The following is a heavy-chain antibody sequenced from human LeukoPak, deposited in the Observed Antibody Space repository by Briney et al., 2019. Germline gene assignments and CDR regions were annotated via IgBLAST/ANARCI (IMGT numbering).Heavy chain of an antibody. V-gene: IGHV3-30*04. CDR3: ARSYYDYGDFKDDY. J-gene: IGHJ4*02. CDR2: ISYDGSNK. D-gene: IGHD4-17*01. Sequence: GGSLRLSCAASGFTFSSYAMHWVRQAPGKGLEWVAVISYDGSNKYYADSVKGRFTISRDNSKNTRYLQMNSLRAEDTAVYYCARSYYDYGDFKDDYWGQGTLVTVSS. CDR1: GFTFSSYA.